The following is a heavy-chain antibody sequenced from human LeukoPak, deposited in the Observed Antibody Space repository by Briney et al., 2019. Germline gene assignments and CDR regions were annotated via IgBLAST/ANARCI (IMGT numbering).Heavy chain of an antibody. D-gene: IGHD7-27*01. CDR1: GYTFTSYY. J-gene: IGHJ4*02. Sequence: GASVKVSCKASGYTFTSYYMHWVRQAPGQGLEWMGIINPSGGSTSYAQKFQGRVTMTRDTSTSTVYMELSSLRSEDTAVYYCARLTLGIGDPVLPDNDYWGQGTLVTVSS. CDR2: INPSGGST. CDR3: ARLTLGIGDPVLPDNDY. V-gene: IGHV1-46*01.